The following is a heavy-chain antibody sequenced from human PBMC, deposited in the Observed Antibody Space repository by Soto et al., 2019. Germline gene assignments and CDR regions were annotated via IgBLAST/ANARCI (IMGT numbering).Heavy chain of an antibody. Sequence: PSETLSLTCAVYGGSFSGYYWSWVRQPPGKGLESIGYISDSGNTNYNPSLKSRVTISVDTSKNQVSLNLKNVSAADTAVYFCARGGASSWYDWFDPWGQGMLVTVSS. CDR3: ARGGASSWYDWFDP. CDR2: ISDSGNT. CDR1: GGSFSGYY. J-gene: IGHJ5*02. D-gene: IGHD6-13*01. V-gene: IGHV4-59*01.